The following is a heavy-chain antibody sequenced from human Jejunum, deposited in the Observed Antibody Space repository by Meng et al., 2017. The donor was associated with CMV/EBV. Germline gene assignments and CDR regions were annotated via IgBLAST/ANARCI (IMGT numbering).Heavy chain of an antibody. CDR2: ISSSSSTI. CDR1: YG. J-gene: IGHJ5*02. V-gene: IGHV3-48*04. D-gene: IGHD3-3*01. CDR3: ARGVPNYDFWSGYYNWFDP. Sequence: YGLSWVRQAPGKGLEWVSYISSSSSTIYYAASVKGRFTLSRDTAKNSLYLQMNSLRAEDTAVYYCARGVPNYDFWSGYYNWFDPWGQGTLVTVSS.